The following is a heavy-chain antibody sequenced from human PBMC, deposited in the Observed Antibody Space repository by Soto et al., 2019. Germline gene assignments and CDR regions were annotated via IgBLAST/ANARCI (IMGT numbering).Heavy chain of an antibody. D-gene: IGHD6-19*01. CDR3: ASQQWVADA. CDR2: ISFDGHDQ. V-gene: IGHV3-30*03. CDR1: GFPFSNYG. Sequence: GGSLRLSCSASGFPFSNYGMHWVRQAPGKGLEWMAVISFDGHDQDYADSVKGRFTISRDNSKSTLYLHMNSLRAEDTPVYYCASQQWVADAWGHGTMVMVS. J-gene: IGHJ5*01.